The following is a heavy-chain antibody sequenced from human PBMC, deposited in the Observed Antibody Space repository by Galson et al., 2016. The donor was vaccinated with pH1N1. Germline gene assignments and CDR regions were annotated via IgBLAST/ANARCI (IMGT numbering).Heavy chain of an antibody. CDR1: GYSVTRYY. J-gene: IGHJ4*02. Sequence: SVKVSCKASGYSVTRYYMHWVRQAPGQGLGWMGIIDPSDGPTTYSKKFQGRITMTRDTPTNSVYMELSSLTSDDTAVYYCARRYYFDYWGQGTLITVSS. V-gene: IGHV1-46*01. CDR3: ARRYYFDY. CDR2: IDPSDGPT.